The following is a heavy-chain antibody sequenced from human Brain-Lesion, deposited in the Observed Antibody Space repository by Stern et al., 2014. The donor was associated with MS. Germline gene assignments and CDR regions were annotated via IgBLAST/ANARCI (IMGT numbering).Heavy chain of an antibody. D-gene: IGHD5-18*01. CDR3: VRETGGYTYGDTDFFDF. Sequence: VQLEESGPGLVKPSQTLSLTCSVSGGSISSGSYYWNWIRQPAGKGLEWIGRIYASGTPNYSPSLKSRVCISGDTSKNQFSLKLSSVTAADAAMYYCVRETGGYTYGDTDFFDFWGQGTLVTVSS. CDR2: IYASGTP. J-gene: IGHJ4*02. V-gene: IGHV4-61*02. CDR1: GGSISSGSYY.